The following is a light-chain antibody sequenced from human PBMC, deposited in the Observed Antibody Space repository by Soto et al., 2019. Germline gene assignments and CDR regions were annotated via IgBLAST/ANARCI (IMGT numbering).Light chain of an antibody. J-gene: IGKJ5*01. V-gene: IGKV1-5*01. CDR3: QQSYSTPIT. CDR2: DAF. Sequence: DIQMTQSPSTLSGSVGDRVTITCRASQSISSWLAWYQQKPGKAPKLLIFDAFSLESGVPSRFSGSRSGTEFTLTISSLQPEDFATYYCQQSYSTPITFGQGTRLEIK. CDR1: QSISSW.